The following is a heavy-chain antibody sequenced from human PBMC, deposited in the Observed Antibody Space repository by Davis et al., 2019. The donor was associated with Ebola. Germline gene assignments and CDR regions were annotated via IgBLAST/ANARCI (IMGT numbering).Heavy chain of an antibody. CDR2: IYYSSST. CDR3: ARGPHYDFWSGYYGMDV. V-gene: IGHV4-59*01. J-gene: IGHJ6*02. CDR1: GGSFSSYY. D-gene: IGHD3-3*01. Sequence: SETLSLTCAVYGGSFSSYYWSWIRQPPGKGLEWIGYIYYSSSTNYNPSLKSRVTISVDTSKNQFSLKLSSVTAADTAVYYCARGPHYDFWSGYYGMDVWGQGTTVTVSS.